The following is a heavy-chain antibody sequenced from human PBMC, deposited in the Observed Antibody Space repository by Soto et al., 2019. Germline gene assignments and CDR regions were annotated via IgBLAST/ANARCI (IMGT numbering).Heavy chain of an antibody. V-gene: IGHV4-30-4*01. CDR3: ARGLVIRPYSCHGMDV. CDR2: ISSIGST. CDR1: GGSISSGDYL. D-gene: IGHD2-15*01. Sequence: QVQLQESGPGLVKPSQTLSLTCTVSGGSISSGDYLWSWIRQSPGKCLEWIGYISSIGSTYYNPSLKSRVSVSRDASNNQFSLKLSSVTTTDTAVYYCARGLVIRPYSCHGMDVWGQGTPVTVSS. J-gene: IGHJ6*02.